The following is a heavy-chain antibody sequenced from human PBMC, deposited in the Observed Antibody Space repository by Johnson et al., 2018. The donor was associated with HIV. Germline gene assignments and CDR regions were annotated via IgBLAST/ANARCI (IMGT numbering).Heavy chain of an antibody. J-gene: IGHJ3*01. V-gene: IGHV3-66*01. CDR1: GITVGTNY. CDR2: IFSVGDV. D-gene: IGHD3-22*01. CDR3: ASRNRGGHYYYDSRTDAFDV. Sequence: EKLVESGGGLVQPGGSLRLSCAASGITVGTNYMSWVRQAPGKGLEWVSVIFSVGDVYYADSVKGRFNISRDNSKNTLYLQMNSLRGEDTAVYYCASRNRGGHYYYDSRTDAFDVWGQGTMVTVSS.